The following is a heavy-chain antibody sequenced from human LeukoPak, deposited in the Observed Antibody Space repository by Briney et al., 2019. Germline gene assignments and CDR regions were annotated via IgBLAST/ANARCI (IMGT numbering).Heavy chain of an antibody. D-gene: IGHD1-1*01. CDR3: ARHGNGAFDI. J-gene: IGHJ3*02. V-gene: IGHV4-59*08. Sequence: SETLSLTCTVSGGSINTYYWSWLRQPPGKGLEWIGFIYYSGSTNYSPSLKSRVTISVDTSKNQFSLKLTSVTAADTAVYYCARHGNGAFDIWGQGTMVTVSS. CDR1: GGSINTYY. CDR2: IYYSGST.